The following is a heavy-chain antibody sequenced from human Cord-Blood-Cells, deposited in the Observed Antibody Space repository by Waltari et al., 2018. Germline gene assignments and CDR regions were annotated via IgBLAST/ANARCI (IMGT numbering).Heavy chain of an antibody. CDR1: GFTFSSYG. Sequence: QVQLVESGGGVVQPGRSLRLSCAASGFTFSSYGMHWVRQAPGKGLGWVAVISYDGSNKYYADAVKGRFTISRDNSKNTLYLQMNSLRAEDTAVYYCAKLISGYDGAFDIWGQGTMVTVSS. CDR2: ISYDGSNK. D-gene: IGHD5-12*01. J-gene: IGHJ3*02. V-gene: IGHV3-30*18. CDR3: AKLISGYDGAFDI.